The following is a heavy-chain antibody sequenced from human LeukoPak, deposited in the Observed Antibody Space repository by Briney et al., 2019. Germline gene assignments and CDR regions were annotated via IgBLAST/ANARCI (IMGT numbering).Heavy chain of an antibody. V-gene: IGHV3-43*01. CDR2: INWDGGTA. D-gene: IGHD6-19*01. Sequence: GGSLRLSCVASGFTFDDYTMHWVRQVPGKGLQWVSLINWDGGTAYYGDSVKGRFTISRDNSKNSLYLQMNSLRTDDTAFYYCAKDFRAIAVAGTYYFDYWGQGTLVTVSS. CDR3: AKDFRAIAVAGTYYFDY. CDR1: GFTFDDYT. J-gene: IGHJ4*02.